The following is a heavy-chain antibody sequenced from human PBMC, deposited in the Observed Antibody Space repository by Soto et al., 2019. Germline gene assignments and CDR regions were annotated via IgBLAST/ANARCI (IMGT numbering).Heavy chain of an antibody. CDR1: GASISSYY. CDR3: ARTYDDSGPNSGGYGFDI. J-gene: IGHJ3*02. CDR2: IYYSGST. V-gene: IGHV4-59*01. Sequence: PSETLCLTCSVSGASISSYYGSWIRQPPGKGLEWLAYIYYSGSTSYNPSLKSRVSISLDTSMNQFSLKLSSVTAADTAVYYCARTYDDSGPNSGGYGFDIWGQGTMVTVSS. D-gene: IGHD3-22*01.